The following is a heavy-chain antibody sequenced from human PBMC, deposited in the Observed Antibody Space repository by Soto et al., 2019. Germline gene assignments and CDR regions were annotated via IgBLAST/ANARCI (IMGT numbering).Heavy chain of an antibody. V-gene: IGHV1-69*12. CDR1: GGTFSSYA. J-gene: IGHJ6*02. CDR2: IIPIFGTA. D-gene: IGHD2-2*01. Sequence: QVQLVQSGAEVKKPGSSVKVSCKVSGGTFSSYAISWVRQAPGQGLEWMGGIIPIFGTANYAQKFQGRVTITADESTSTAYMELSSLRSEDTAVYYCARDDGCISTSCYGYYGMDVWGQGTTVTVSS. CDR3: ARDDGCISTSCYGYYGMDV.